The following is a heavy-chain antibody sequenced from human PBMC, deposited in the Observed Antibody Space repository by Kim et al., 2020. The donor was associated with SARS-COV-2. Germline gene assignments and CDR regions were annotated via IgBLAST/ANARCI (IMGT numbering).Heavy chain of an antibody. Sequence: SETLSLTCTVSGGSISSYYWSWIRQPPGKGLEWIGYIYYSGSTNYNPSLKSRVTISVDTSKNQFSLKLSSVTAADTAVYYCARAPVVAYGMDVWGQGTTVTVSS. J-gene: IGHJ6*02. D-gene: IGHD2-15*01. CDR1: GGSISSYY. V-gene: IGHV4-59*01. CDR2: IYYSGST. CDR3: ARAPVVAYGMDV.